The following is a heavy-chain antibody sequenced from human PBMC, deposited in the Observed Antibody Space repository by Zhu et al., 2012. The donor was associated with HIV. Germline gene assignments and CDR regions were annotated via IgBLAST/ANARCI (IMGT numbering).Heavy chain of an antibody. CDR2: IYHSGST. CDR1: GYSISSGYY. Sequence: QVQLQESGPGLVKPSETLSLTCAVSGYSISSGYYWGWIRQPPGKGLEWIGSIYHSGSTYYNPSLKSRVTISVDTSENQFSLKLSSVTAADTAVYYCARIYYYYYYYMDVWGKGTTVTVSS. D-gene: IGHD2-2*02. V-gene: IGHV4-38-2*01. CDR3: ARIYYYYYYYMDV. J-gene: IGHJ6*03.